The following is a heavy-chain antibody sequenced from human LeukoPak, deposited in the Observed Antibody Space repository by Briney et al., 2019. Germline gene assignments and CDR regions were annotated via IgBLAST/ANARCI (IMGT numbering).Heavy chain of an antibody. Sequence: SQTLSLTCTVSGGSISSGGNYWSWIRQHPGKGLEWIGYIYYSGSTYYNPSLKSRVTISVDTSKKQFSLKLSSVTAADTAVYYCAKYQVPGTYYVAFDIWGQGTMVTVSS. CDR3: AKYQVPGTYYVAFDI. V-gene: IGHV4-31*03. D-gene: IGHD3-10*01. CDR2: IYYSGST. J-gene: IGHJ3*02. CDR1: GGSISSGGNY.